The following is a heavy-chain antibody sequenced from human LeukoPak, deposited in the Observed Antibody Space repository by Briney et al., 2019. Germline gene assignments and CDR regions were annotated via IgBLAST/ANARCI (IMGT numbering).Heavy chain of an antibody. CDR1: GFTFSNYW. V-gene: IGHV3-7*01. D-gene: IGHD7-27*01. Sequence: PGGSLRLSCAASGFTFSNYWMTWVRQAPGKGLEWVANIKPEGSEKYYADSVKGRFTISRDNSKNTLYLQMNSLRAEDTAVYYCAKDRQALPAAANWGPFFDYWGQGTLVTVSS. CDR3: AKDRQALPAAANWGPFFDY. CDR2: IKPEGSEK. J-gene: IGHJ4*02.